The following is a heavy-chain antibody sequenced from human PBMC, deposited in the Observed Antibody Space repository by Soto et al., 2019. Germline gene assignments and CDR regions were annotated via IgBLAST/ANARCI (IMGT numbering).Heavy chain of an antibody. Sequence: PGGSLRLSCAASGFTFSNACINWVRQAPGRGLERVGRIKSKTDGGTTDYAEPVKGRFAISRDDSNNMVYLQMNSLKTEDTAVYYCTTDSYSTIIIVRFDYWGHGTLVTVSS. D-gene: IGHD3-22*01. V-gene: IGHV3-15*07. CDR3: TTDSYSTIIIVRFDY. CDR2: IKSKTDGGTT. CDR1: GFTFSNAC. J-gene: IGHJ4*01.